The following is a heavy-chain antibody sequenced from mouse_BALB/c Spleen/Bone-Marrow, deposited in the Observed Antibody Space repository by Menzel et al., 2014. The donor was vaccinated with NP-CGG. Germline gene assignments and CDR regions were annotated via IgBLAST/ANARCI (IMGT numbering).Heavy chain of an antibody. D-gene: IGHD2-3*01. V-gene: IGHV3-1*02. CDR1: GYSITSGYS. CDR2: IHYSGYT. J-gene: IGHJ4*01. CDR3: ARTDGYYAMDY. Sequence: EVKLMESGPDLVKPSQSLSLTCTVTGYSITSGYSWHWIRQFPGNILEWMGYIHYSGYTNYYPSLKSRISITRDTSKNQFFLQLNSVTTEDTATYYCARTDGYYAMDYWGQGTSVTVSS.